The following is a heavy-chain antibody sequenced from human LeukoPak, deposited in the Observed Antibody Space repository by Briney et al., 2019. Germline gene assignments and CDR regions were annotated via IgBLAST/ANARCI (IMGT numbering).Heavy chain of an antibody. CDR2: IKQDGSEK. CDR3: ARVFGYCSGGSCYSFDY. J-gene: IGHJ4*02. D-gene: IGHD2-15*01. Sequence: GGSLRLSCAASGFTFSGAAMTWVRQAPGKGLEWVANIKQDGSEKYYVDSVKGRFTISRDNAKNSLYLQMNSLRAEDTAVYYCARVFGYCSGGSCYSFDYWGQGTLVTVSS. V-gene: IGHV3-7*01. CDR1: GFTFSGAA.